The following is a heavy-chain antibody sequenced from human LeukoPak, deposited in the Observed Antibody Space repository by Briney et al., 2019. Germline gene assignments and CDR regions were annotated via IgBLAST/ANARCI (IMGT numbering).Heavy chain of an antibody. D-gene: IGHD3-22*01. J-gene: IGHJ5*02. V-gene: IGHV3-48*01. Sequence: GGSLRLSCAASGFTFSSYSMNWVRQAPGKGLEWVSYISSSSSTIYYADSAKGRFTISRDNAKNSLYLQMNSLRAEDTAVYYCARTLLYYYDSSGLHPWSQGTLVTVSS. CDR2: ISSSSSTI. CDR1: GFTFSSYS. CDR3: ARTLLYYYDSSGLHP.